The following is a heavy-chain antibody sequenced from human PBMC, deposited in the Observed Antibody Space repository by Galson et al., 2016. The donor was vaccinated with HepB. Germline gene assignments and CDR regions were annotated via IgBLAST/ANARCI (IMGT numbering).Heavy chain of an antibody. D-gene: IGHD6-13*01. CDR3: TKISSYSSSYLSFFDP. CDR1: GFTFRNYA. V-gene: IGHV3-9*01. CDR2: ISWYSRGI. J-gene: IGHJ5*02. Sequence: SLRLSCAASGFTFRNYAMHWVRQAPGRGLEWVSGISWYSRGIGYADSVKGRFTISRDNAKNSLYLQMNSLRVEDTALYYCTKISSYSSSYLSFFDPWGQGTLVTVSS.